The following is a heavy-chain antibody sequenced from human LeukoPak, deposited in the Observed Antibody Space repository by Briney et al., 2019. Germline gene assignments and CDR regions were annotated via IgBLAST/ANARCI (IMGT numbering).Heavy chain of an antibody. CDR3: ARILGYCSGGGCYWGGEHYFDY. V-gene: IGHV4-4*07. CDR1: GGSIRSYY. J-gene: IGHJ4*02. D-gene: IGHD2-15*01. CDR2: IYPSGST. Sequence: PSETLSLTCTVSGGSIRSYYWSWIRQPAGKGLEWIGRIYPSGSTKYNPSLKSRVTMSVDTSKNQFSLKLSSVTAADTAVYYCARILGYCSGGGCYWGGEHYFDYWGQGTLVTVSS.